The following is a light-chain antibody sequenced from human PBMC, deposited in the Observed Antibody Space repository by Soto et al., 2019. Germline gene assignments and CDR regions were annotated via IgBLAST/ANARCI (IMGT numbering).Light chain of an antibody. CDR2: GAS. V-gene: IGKV3-15*01. CDR3: QQYNKWPRT. J-gene: IGKJ1*01. CDR1: QSVITN. Sequence: EIVLPPSPDTLSVSPVSRSYLSGSASQSVITNLAWYQQKPGQAPRLLIYGASTRAAIIPARFSGSGSGTEFTLTISSLQSEDFAVYYCQQYNKWPRTFGQGTKVDIK.